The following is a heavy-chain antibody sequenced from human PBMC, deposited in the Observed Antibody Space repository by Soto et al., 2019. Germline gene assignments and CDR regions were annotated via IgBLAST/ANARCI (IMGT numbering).Heavy chain of an antibody. CDR2: IIPILGIA. V-gene: IGHV1-69*04. CDR3: ARESGRYFDWLCRQTTPDRDAFDI. Sequence: SVKVSCKASGGTFSSYTISWVRQAPGQGLEWMGRIIPILGIANYAQKLQGRVTMTTDKSTSTAYMELSSLRSYDTAVYYCARESGRYFDWLCRQTTPDRDAFDIWGKETMVTVAS. D-gene: IGHD3-9*01. J-gene: IGHJ3*02. CDR1: GGTFSSYT.